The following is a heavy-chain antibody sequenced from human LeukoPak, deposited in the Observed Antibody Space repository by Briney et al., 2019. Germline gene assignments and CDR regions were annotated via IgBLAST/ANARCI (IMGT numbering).Heavy chain of an antibody. J-gene: IGHJ4*02. V-gene: IGHV1-69*05. CDR2: IIPIFGTA. Sequence: ASVKVSCKASGSTFSSYAISWVRQAPGQGLEWMGGIIPIFGTANYAQKFQGRVTITTDESTSTAYMELSSLRSEDTAVYYCATDRHYYDSSGYSVHCGQGTLVTVSS. D-gene: IGHD3-22*01. CDR3: ATDRHYYDSSGYSVH. CDR1: GSTFSSYA.